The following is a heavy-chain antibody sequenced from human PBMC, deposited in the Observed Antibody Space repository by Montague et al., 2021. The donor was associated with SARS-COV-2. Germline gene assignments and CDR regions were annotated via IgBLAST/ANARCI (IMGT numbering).Heavy chain of an antibody. CDR2: INHGGST. D-gene: IGHD3-10*01. J-gene: IGHJ6*02. CDR1: GGSFSGYY. CDR3: ARGRRILLWFGELLSGGDYYGMDV. Sequence: SETLSLTCAVYGGSFSGYYCSWNRQPPGKGLEWIGEINHGGSTNXNPSLKSRVTISVDTSKNQFSLKLSSVTAADTAVYYCARGRRILLWFGELLSGGDYYGMDVWGQGTTVTVSS. V-gene: IGHV4-34*01.